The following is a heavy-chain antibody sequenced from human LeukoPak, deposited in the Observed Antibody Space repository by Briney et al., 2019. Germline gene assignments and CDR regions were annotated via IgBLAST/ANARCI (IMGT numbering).Heavy chain of an antibody. D-gene: IGHD6-6*01. Sequence: GRSLRLSCAASRFTFDDYAMHWVRQAPGKGLEWVSGISWNSGSIGYADSVKGRFTISRDNAKNSLYLQMNSLRAEDTAVYYCARESSSSSAVYGDAFDIWGQGTMVTVSS. CDR3: ARESSSSSAVYGDAFDI. J-gene: IGHJ3*02. CDR1: RFTFDDYA. CDR2: ISWNSGSI. V-gene: IGHV3-9*01.